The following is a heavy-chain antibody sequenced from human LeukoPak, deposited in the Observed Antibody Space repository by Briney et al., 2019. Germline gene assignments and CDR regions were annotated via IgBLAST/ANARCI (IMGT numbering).Heavy chain of an antibody. D-gene: IGHD5/OR15-5a*01. CDR3: AREPSGNFGQLVSSAEYSQH. CDR2: ISFDGDNE. Sequence: GRSLRLSCATSGFTFSNYAIHWVRQAPGKGLEWVADISFDGDNEYYADSVRGRFMIARDNSKNTVYLQMNSLTIEDTAVYYCAREPSGNFGQLVSSAEYSQHWGQGTRVTVSS. V-gene: IGHV3-30-3*01. J-gene: IGHJ1*01. CDR1: GFTFSNYA.